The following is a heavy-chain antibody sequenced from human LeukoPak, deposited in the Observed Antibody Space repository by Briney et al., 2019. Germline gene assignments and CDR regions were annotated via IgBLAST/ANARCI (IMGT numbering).Heavy chain of an antibody. V-gene: IGHV3-7*01. D-gene: IGHD2/OR15-2a*01. CDR1: GFTFHGSW. Sequence: GGSLRLSCAASGFTFHGSWMNWVRQVPGKGLEWVANMDPSGTQKRYVDSVRGRFTISKDNSGTSFYLEMSSLTVDDTATYYCAIWTSDNSWGQGTLVTVSS. J-gene: IGHJ4*02. CDR3: AIWTSDNS. CDR2: MDPSGTQK.